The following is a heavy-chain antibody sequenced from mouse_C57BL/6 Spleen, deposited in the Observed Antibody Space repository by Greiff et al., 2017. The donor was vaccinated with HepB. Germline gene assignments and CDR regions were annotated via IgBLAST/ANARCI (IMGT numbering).Heavy chain of an antibody. CDR1: GYAFSSYW. V-gene: IGHV1-80*01. D-gene: IGHD1-1*01. J-gene: IGHJ3*01. Sequence: QVQLQQSGAELVKPGASVKISCKASGYAFSSYWMNWVKQRPGKGLEWIGQLYPGDGDTNYNGKFKGKATLTADKSSSTAYMQLSSLTSEDSAVYFCASEGDFTTVRVWGQGTLVTVSA. CDR3: ASEGDFTTVRV. CDR2: LYPGDGDT.